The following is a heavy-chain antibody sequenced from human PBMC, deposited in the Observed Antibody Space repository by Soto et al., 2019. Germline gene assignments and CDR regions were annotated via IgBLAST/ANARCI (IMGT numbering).Heavy chain of an antibody. J-gene: IGHJ6*02. CDR2: ISYDGSNK. D-gene: IGHD6-19*01. CDR3: AKDITVAGSRWGYYYYYGLDV. CDR1: GFTFSSYG. V-gene: IGHV3-30*18. Sequence: QVQLVESGGGVVQPRRSLRLSCAASGFTFSSYGMHWVRQAPGKGLEWVAVISYDGSNKYYADSVKGRLTISRDNSKNPLYLQMNSLRAEDTAVYYCAKDITVAGSRWGYYYYYGLDVWGQGTTVTVSS.